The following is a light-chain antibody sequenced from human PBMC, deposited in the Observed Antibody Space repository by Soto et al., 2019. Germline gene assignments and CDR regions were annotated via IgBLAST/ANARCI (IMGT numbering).Light chain of an antibody. CDR1: QSVSSNY. V-gene: IGKV3-20*01. Sequence: EIVLTQSPGTLSLSPGERATLSCRASQSVSSNYLTWYQHKPGQAPRLLIYATSTRATGVPDRFSGSGSGTDFTLPISRLEPEEFAVYYCQQYGGSPPFTFGPGTKVD. CDR2: ATS. CDR3: QQYGGSPPFT. J-gene: IGKJ3*01.